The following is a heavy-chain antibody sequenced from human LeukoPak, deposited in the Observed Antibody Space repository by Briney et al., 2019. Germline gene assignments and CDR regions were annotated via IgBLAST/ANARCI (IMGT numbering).Heavy chain of an antibody. CDR2: INWNGDST. V-gene: IGHV3-20*04. Sequence: GGSLRLSCAASGFTFDDYGMIWVRQAPGKGLEWVSGINWNGDSTGYADSVKGRFTISRDNAKNSLYLQMNSLRAEDTALYYCARGLVAVAGTGDYWGQGTLVTVSS. D-gene: IGHD6-19*01. CDR3: ARGLVAVAGTGDY. CDR1: GFTFDDYG. J-gene: IGHJ4*02.